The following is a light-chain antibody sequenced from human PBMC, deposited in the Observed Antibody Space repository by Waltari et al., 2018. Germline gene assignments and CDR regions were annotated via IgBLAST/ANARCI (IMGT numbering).Light chain of an antibody. J-gene: IGKJ1*01. CDR2: MAS. Sequence: DIQMTQSPSTLSTSVGDRVTITCRASQSISSWLAWYQQKPGKAPKLLIYMASSLDSGVPSRFSGSGSGTEFTLTISSLQSDDFATYYCQQYNSYLWTFGQGTKVEIK. V-gene: IGKV1-5*03. CDR1: QSISSW. CDR3: QQYNSYLWT.